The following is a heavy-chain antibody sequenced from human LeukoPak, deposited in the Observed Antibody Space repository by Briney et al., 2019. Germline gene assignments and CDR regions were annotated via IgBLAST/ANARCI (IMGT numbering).Heavy chain of an antibody. CDR2: IHPSGINT. V-gene: IGHV3-23*05. Sequence: GGTLRLSCVGSGFNFMQYGMMWVRQAPGKGLEWVSTIHPSGINTHHADSVKGRFTISRDNSKNTLYLQMNTLRAEDTAVYYCARALKDLRRRMGGTTTFDYYYYMDVWGKGTTVTISS. CDR3: ARALKDLRRRMGGTTTFDYYYYMDV. CDR1: GFNFMQYG. J-gene: IGHJ6*03. D-gene: IGHD1-26*01.